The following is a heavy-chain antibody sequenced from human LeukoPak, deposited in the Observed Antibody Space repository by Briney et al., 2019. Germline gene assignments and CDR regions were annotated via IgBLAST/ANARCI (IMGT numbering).Heavy chain of an antibody. J-gene: IGHJ6*03. CDR3: ARGSYDSSGYYYYYYYMDV. Sequence: ASVKVSCKASGYTFTGYYMHWVRQAPGQGLEWMGWINPNSGGTNYAQKFQGRVTMTRDTSISTAYMELSSLRSEDTAVYYCARGSYDSSGYYYYYYYMDVWGKGTTVTVSS. CDR2: INPNSGGT. D-gene: IGHD3-22*01. V-gene: IGHV1-2*02. CDR1: GYTFTGYY.